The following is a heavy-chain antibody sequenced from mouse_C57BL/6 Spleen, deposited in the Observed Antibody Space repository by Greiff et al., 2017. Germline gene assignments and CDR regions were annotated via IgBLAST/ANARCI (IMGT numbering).Heavy chain of an antibody. V-gene: IGHV1-80*01. CDR1: GYAFSSYW. CDR2: IYPGDGDT. D-gene: IGHD1-1*01. CDR3: ARSFTTVVAWYFDV. J-gene: IGHJ1*03. Sequence: VQLQQSGAELVKPGASVKISCKAYGYAFSSYWMNWVKQRPGKGLEWIGQIYPGDGDTNYNGKFKGKATLTADKSSSTAYMQLSSLTSEDSAVYFCARSFTTVVAWYFDVWGTGTTVTVSS.